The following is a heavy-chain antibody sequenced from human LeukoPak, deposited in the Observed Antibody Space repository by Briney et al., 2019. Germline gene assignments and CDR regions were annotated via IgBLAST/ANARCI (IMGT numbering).Heavy chain of an antibody. CDR1: ATTFSSCA. J-gene: IGHJ6*01. Sequence: SVKLSFNAYATTFSSCAIRWVRQAPAQGLEWMGGINTIFGTANYAQKFQGRVTFTADGSTTTAYLELSSLRSEETAVYSRARDGITGLGVAKVNYSRIEVWGKGTPGTVSS. V-gene: IGHV1-69*01. CDR3: ARDGITGLGVAKVNYSRIEV. D-gene: IGHD1-20*01. CDR2: INTIFGTA.